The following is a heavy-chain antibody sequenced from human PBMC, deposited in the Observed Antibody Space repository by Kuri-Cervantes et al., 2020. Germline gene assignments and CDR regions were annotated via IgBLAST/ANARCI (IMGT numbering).Heavy chain of an antibody. V-gene: IGHV4-34*01. CDR1: GGSFSGYY. CDR3: ARGPPIRSYVDY. D-gene: IGHD2-2*02. CDR2: INHSGST. J-gene: IGHJ4*02. Sequence: SETLSLTCAVYGGSFSGYYWSWIRQPPGKGLEWIGEINHSGSTNYNPSLKSRVTISVDTSKNQFSLKLSSVTAADTAVYYCARGPPIRSYVDYWGQGTLVTVSS.